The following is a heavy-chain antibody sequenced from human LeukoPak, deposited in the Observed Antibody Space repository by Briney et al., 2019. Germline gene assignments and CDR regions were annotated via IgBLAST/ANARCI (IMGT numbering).Heavy chain of an antibody. D-gene: IGHD6-19*01. V-gene: IGHV3-23*01. CDR2: ISGSGGST. Sequence: PGGSLRLSCAASGFTFSSYAMSWVRQAPGKGLEWVSAISGSGGSTYYADSVKGRFTISGDNSKNTLYLQMNSLRAEDTAVYYCAKDLSGSEGPFDYWGQGTLITVSS. CDR1: GFTFSSYA. CDR3: AKDLSGSEGPFDY. J-gene: IGHJ4*02.